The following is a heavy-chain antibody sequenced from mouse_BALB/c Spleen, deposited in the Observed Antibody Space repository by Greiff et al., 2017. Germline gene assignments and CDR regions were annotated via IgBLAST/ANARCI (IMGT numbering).Heavy chain of an antibody. CDR1: GYAFSSSW. V-gene: IGHV1-80*01. CDR2: IYPGDGDT. Sequence: QVQLKESGAELVKPGASVKISCKASGYAFSSSWMNWVKQRPGQGLEWIGRIYPGDGDTNYNGKFKGKATLTADKSSSTAYMQLSSLTSVDSAVYFCARSAMDYWGQGTSVTVSS. J-gene: IGHJ4*01. CDR3: ARSAMDY.